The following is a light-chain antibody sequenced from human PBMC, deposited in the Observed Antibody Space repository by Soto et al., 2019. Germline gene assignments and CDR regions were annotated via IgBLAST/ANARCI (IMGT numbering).Light chain of an antibody. Sequence: QSALTQPASVSGSPGQSITISCTGTSSDVGSYNLVSWYQQHPGKAPKLMIYKGSKRPSGVSNRFSGSKSGNTASLTISGLQAEEEADYYCCSYAGSSTSVVFGGGTKLTVL. J-gene: IGLJ2*01. V-gene: IGLV2-23*01. CDR3: CSYAGSSTSVV. CDR1: SSDVGSYNL. CDR2: KGS.